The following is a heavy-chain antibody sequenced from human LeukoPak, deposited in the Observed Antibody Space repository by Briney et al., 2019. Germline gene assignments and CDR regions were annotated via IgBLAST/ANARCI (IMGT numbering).Heavy chain of an antibody. CDR1: GYTFTSYD. J-gene: IGHJ5*02. Sequence: ASVKVSCKASGYTFTSYDINWVRQATGQGLEWMGWMNPNSGNTGYAQKFQGRVTMTRNTSISTAYMELSSLRSEDTAVYYCARGRSGSYYAGSLNWFDPWGQGTLVTVSS. CDR2: MNPNSGNT. D-gene: IGHD3-10*01. CDR3: ARGRSGSYYAGSLNWFDP. V-gene: IGHV1-8*01.